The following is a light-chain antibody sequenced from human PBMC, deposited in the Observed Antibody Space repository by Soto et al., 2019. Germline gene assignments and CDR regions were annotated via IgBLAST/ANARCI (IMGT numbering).Light chain of an antibody. CDR2: EVT. CDR3: CSYSTSSTRGV. Sequence: QSALTQPPSASGSPGQSVTISCTGTSSDVGGYNFVSWYQQHPGKAPKLIIFEVTSRPSGVSSRFSGSKSGKTASLTISGLQADDEADYYCCSYSTSSTRGVFGGGTKLTVL. V-gene: IGLV2-14*01. CDR1: SSDVGGYNF. J-gene: IGLJ3*02.